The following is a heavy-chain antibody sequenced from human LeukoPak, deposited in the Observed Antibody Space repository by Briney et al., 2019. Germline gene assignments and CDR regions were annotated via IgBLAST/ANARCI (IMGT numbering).Heavy chain of an antibody. CDR2: ISYDESNK. J-gene: IGHJ1*01. D-gene: IGHD6-19*01. CDR1: GFTFGSYA. Sequence: GRSLRLSCAASGFTFGSYAMHRVRQAPGKGLEWVAIISYDESNKYYADSVKGRFTISRDNSKNTLYLQMNSLRPEETAVYYCATELREGDSGSQYFQHWGQGTLVTVSS. V-gene: IGHV3-30*04. CDR3: ATELREGDSGSQYFQH.